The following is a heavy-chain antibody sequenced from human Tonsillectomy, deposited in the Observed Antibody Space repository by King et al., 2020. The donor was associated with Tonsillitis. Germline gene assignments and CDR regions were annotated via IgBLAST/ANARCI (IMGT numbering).Heavy chain of an antibody. CDR2: IKQDGSEK. Sequence: VQLVESGGGLVQPGGSLRLSCAASGFTFSSYWMSWVRQAPGKGLEWVANIKQDGSEKYYVDSVKVRFTISRDNAKNSLYLQMNSLRAEDTALYYCARDGYYYDSSGYYHYWYFDLWGRGTLVTVSS. D-gene: IGHD3-22*01. CDR1: GFTFSSYW. V-gene: IGHV3-7*03. J-gene: IGHJ2*01. CDR3: ARDGYYYDSSGYYHYWYFDL.